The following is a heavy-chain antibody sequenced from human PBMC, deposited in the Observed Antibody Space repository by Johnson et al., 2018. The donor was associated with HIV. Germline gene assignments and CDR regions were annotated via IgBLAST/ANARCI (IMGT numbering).Heavy chain of an antibody. D-gene: IGHD5-18*01. CDR2: IKSKTDGGTT. CDR3: ASPYSYGLDDAFDI. Sequence: VQLVESGGGLVQPGGSLKVSCAASGFTVSSNYMSWVRQAPGKGLEWVGRIKSKTDGGTTDYVAPVKGRFTISRDDSKNTLYLQMNSLKTEDTAVYYCASPYSYGLDDAFDIWGQGTMVTVSS. CDR1: GFTVSSNY. V-gene: IGHV3-15*01. J-gene: IGHJ3*02.